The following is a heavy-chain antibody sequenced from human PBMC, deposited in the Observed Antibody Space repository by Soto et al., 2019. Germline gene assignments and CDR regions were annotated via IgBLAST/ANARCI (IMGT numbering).Heavy chain of an antibody. V-gene: IGHV4-59*01. Sequence: PXGTLSLTCTVSGGSISSYYWSWIRQPPGKGLEWIGYIYYSGSTNYNPSLKSRVTISVDTSKNQFSLKLSSVTAADTAVYYCARQIAAPRPVLGAFDIWGQGTMVTVSS. CDR1: GGSISSYY. CDR2: IYYSGST. CDR3: ARQIAAPRPVLGAFDI. D-gene: IGHD6-13*01. J-gene: IGHJ3*02.